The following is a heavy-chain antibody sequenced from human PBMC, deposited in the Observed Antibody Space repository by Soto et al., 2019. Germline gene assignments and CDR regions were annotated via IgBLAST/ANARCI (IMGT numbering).Heavy chain of an antibody. CDR2: IYYTGRT. Sequence: SETLSLTCTVSGGSISDYYWSWIRQPPGKGLEWIAYIYYTGRTSYNPSLKGRVTISVDTSKNQFSLKLSSVTAADTAVYYCARKSSIYSTWPLLDYWGRGTLVTSPQ. CDR3: ARKSSIYSTWPLLDY. CDR1: GGSISDYY. J-gene: IGHJ4*02. D-gene: IGHD6-13*01. V-gene: IGHV4-59*01.